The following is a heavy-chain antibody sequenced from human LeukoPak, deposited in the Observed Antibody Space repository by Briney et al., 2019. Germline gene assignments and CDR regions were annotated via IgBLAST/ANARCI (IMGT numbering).Heavy chain of an antibody. Sequence: PSQTLSLTCAVSGGSISSGSYSWSWIRQPPGKGLEWIGYIYPRGSTYYNPSLKSRVILSLDKSANEFSLNLSSVTAADTAVYYCARFSPRAMGNFLDFWGQGTLVTVSS. CDR1: GGSISSGSYS. V-gene: IGHV4-30-2*01. CDR3: ARFSPRAMGNFLDF. CDR2: IYPRGST. D-gene: IGHD7-27*01. J-gene: IGHJ4*02.